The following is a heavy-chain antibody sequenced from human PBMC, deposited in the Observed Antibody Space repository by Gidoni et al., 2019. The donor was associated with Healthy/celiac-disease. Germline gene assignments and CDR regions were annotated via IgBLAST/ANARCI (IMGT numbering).Heavy chain of an antibody. V-gene: IGHV3-33*01. D-gene: IGHD4-17*01. CDR1: GFTFSSYG. CDR2: IWYDGSNK. Sequence: QVQLVESGGGVVQPGWSLRLSCAASGFTFSSYGMHWVRQAPGKGLEWVAVIWYDGSNKYYADSVKGRFTISRDNSKNTLYLQMNSLRAEDTAVYYCARPLSGIYGDFLGAFDIWGQGTMVTVSS. CDR3: ARPLSGIYGDFLGAFDI. J-gene: IGHJ3*02.